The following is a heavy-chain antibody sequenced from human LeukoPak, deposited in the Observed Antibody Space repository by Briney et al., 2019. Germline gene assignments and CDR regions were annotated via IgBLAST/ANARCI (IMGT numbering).Heavy chain of an antibody. D-gene: IGHD1-26*01. Sequence: SETLSLTCTVSGGSISSGDYYWSWIRQPPGKGPEWIGYIYYSGSTYYNPSLKSRVTISVDTSKNQFSLKLSSVTAADTAVYYCAREIHSGYVDFWGQGTLVTVSS. J-gene: IGHJ4*02. CDR2: IYYSGST. V-gene: IGHV4-30-4*02. CDR3: AREIHSGYVDF. CDR1: GGSISSGDYY.